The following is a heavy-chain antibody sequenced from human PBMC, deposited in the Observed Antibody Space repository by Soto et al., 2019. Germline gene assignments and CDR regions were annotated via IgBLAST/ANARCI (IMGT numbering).Heavy chain of an antibody. J-gene: IGHJ5*02. CDR2: SHQSGNT. CDR1: GVSISSHDW. D-gene: IGHD6-13*01. CDR3: ATRDSSRFS. Sequence: QVQLQESGPGLVKPSRTLSLTCAVSGVSISSHDWWTWVRQPPGKGLEWIGESHQSGNTNYNSSLESRVTISVDKSKNQFSLKLTSVTVADTAVYYCATRDSSRFSWGQGTLVTVSS. V-gene: IGHV4-4*02.